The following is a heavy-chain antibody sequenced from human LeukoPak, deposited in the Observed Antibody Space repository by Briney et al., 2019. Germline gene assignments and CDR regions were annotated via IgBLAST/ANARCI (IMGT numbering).Heavy chain of an antibody. CDR3: ARLLEFRAVTYGMDV. V-gene: IGHV4-59*08. CDR1: GGSISSYY. CDR2: IYYSGST. J-gene: IGHJ6*02. D-gene: IGHD4-17*01. Sequence: PSETLSLTCAVSGGSISSYYWSWIRQPPGKGLEWIGYIYYSGSTNYSPSLKSRVTISVDTSKNQFSLKLSSVTAADTAVYYCARLLEFRAVTYGMDVWGQGTTVTVSS.